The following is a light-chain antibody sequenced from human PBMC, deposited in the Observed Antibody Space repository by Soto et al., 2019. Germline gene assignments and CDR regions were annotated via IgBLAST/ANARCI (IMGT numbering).Light chain of an antibody. CDR2: AAS. CDR3: QQGNNLPVT. V-gene: IGKV1D-12*01. CDR1: QDISRC. Sequence: DIQLTQSPSYVSASVGDSVTITCRASQDISRCLAWYQQKPGKAPKLLIYAASSMETGDPSKFSGSGSGTEFTLTISSLQPEDFATYYCQQGNNLPVTFGQGTRLE. J-gene: IGKJ5*01.